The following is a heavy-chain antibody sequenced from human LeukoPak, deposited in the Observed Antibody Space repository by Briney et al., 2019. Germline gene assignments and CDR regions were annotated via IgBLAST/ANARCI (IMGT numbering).Heavy chain of an antibody. CDR3: ARGLVVITRYYYYGMDV. Sequence: SVKVSCKASGGTFSSYAISWVRQAPGQGLEWMGRIIPILGIANYAQKFQGRVTITADKSTSTAYMELSSLRSEDTAVYCCARGLVVITRYYYYGMDVWGQGTTVTVSS. CDR1: GGTFSSYA. CDR2: IIPILGIA. D-gene: IGHD3-22*01. J-gene: IGHJ6*02. V-gene: IGHV1-69*04.